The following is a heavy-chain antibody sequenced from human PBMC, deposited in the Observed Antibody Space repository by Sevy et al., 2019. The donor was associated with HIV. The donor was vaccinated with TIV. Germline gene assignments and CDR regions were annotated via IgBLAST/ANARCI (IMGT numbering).Heavy chain of an antibody. CDR2: VSGSSNYI. J-gene: IGHJ4*02. CDR3: AGGPPDGSYDYFDY. CDR1: GFTFIRYN. V-gene: IGHV3-21*06. D-gene: IGHD1-26*01. Sequence: GGSLRLSCAASGFTFIRYNMNWVRQAPGKGLEWVSSVSGSSNYIYYAESLKGRFIISRDNAKDKLYLQMNSLRADDTAVYYCAGGPPDGSYDYFDYWGQGTLVTVSS.